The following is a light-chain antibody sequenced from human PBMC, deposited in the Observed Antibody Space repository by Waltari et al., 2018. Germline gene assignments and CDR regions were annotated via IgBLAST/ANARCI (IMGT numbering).Light chain of an antibody. CDR2: ETS. J-gene: IGKJ1*01. CDR1: QRCNKW. Sequence: DIQMTQPPSTLSASVGDRVTITCRASQRCNKWLAWYQQKPGNAHKLLIYETSKLESGVPSRFSGSGSGTEFTLTSSSLQPDDFATYFCQQFKSPPWTFGQGTRVEIK. V-gene: IGKV1-5*01. CDR3: QQFKSPPWT.